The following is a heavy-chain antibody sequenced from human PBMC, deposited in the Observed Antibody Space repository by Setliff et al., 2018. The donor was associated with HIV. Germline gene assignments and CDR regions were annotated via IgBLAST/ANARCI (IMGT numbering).Heavy chain of an antibody. V-gene: IGHV4-39*01. CDR1: DGPISSSSYY. Sequence: SETLSLTCNVSDGPISSSSYYWAWIRQPPGKGLEWIGTIYYSGNTYYRPSLKSRVTVSIDTSKNQFSLRLNSVTAADTAVYYCARQSGYTRGWDIFGLVAGSFDIWGQGTMVTVS. J-gene: IGHJ3*02. CDR2: IYYSGNT. D-gene: IGHD3-3*01. CDR3: ARQSGYTRGWDIFGLVAGSFDI.